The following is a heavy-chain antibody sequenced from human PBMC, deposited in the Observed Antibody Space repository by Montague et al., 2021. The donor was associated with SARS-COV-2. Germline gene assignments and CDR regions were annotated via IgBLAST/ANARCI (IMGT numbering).Heavy chain of an antibody. CDR2: IYYSGST. CDR3: ARVISRQDYILLVGLYYCDY. J-gene: IGHJ4*02. D-gene: IGHD2-15*01. Sequence: SDTLSLTRTVSGDSISSRSYYRGWIRQPPGKGLEWIGSIYYSGSTYYNPSLKSRVTISIDTSKNQFSLKLSSVTAADTAVYYCARVISRQDYILLVGLYYCDYGGQGTLVTVSS. V-gene: IGHV4-39*07. CDR1: GDSISSRSYY.